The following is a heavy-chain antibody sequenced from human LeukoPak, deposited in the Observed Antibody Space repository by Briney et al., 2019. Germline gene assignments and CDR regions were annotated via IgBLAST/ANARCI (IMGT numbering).Heavy chain of an antibody. CDR3: ARDSGGWYGYYYMDV. D-gene: IGHD6-19*01. Sequence: ASVKVSCKASGYTFTSYYMHWVRQAPGQGLEWMGIINPSGGSTSYAQKFQGRVTMTRDTSISTAYMELSRLRSDDTAVYYCARDSGGWYGYYYMDVWGKGTTVTISS. V-gene: IGHV1-46*01. J-gene: IGHJ6*03. CDR2: INPSGGST. CDR1: GYTFTSYY.